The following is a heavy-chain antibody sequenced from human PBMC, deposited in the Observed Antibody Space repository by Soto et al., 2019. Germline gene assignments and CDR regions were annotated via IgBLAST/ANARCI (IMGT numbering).Heavy chain of an antibody. CDR2: ISSSGTII. D-gene: IGHD1-26*01. J-gene: IGHJ4*02. Sequence: PGGSLRLSCAASGVIFNNYEMAWVRQAPGKGLEWVSYISSSGTIIVYADSVKGRFTISRDNAKNSLYLQMNSLTAEDTAVYYCAGGVMYSGSYQDWGQGTLVTVSS. CDR1: GVIFNNYE. V-gene: IGHV3-48*03. CDR3: AGGVMYSGSYQD.